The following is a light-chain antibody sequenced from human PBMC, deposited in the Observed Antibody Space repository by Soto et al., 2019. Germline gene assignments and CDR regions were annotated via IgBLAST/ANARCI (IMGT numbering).Light chain of an antibody. CDR2: DAS. V-gene: IGKV3-11*01. CDR3: QQQNSWPPSIT. J-gene: IGKJ5*01. Sequence: EIVLTQSPATLSLSPGERATFSCRASQSVSSYLAWYQQKPGQAPRLLIYDASTRATGIAARFSGSGSRTDFTLAISSLEPEDFAVYYCQQQNSWPPSITFGQGTRLEIK. CDR1: QSVSSY.